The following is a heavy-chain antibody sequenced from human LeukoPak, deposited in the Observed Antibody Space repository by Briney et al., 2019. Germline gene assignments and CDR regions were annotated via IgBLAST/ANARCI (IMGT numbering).Heavy chain of an antibody. V-gene: IGHV4-38-2*02. CDR2: IYHSGST. Sequence: SETLSLTCTVSGYSISSGYYWGWIRQPPGKGLEWIGSIYHSGSTYYNPSLKSRVTISVDTSKNQFSLKLSSVTAADTAVYYCARFVAAGTNAFDIWGQGTMVTVSS. D-gene: IGHD6-13*01. CDR1: GYSISSGYY. CDR3: ARFVAAGTNAFDI. J-gene: IGHJ3*02.